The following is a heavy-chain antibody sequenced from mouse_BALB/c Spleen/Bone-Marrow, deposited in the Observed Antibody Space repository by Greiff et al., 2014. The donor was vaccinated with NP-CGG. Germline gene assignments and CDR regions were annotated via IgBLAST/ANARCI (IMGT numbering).Heavy chain of an antibody. CDR1: GFTFSDFY. J-gene: IGHJ4*01. D-gene: IGHD1-1*02. Sequence: EVHLVESGGDLVKPGGSLKLSCAASGFTFSDFYIFWFRQTPEKRLEWVATISDGGTYTYYLDSVKGRFTISRDNAKNNLYLQMSSLKSEDTAMYYCARSGERYGAMDYWGQGTSVTVSS. CDR2: ISDGGTYT. V-gene: IGHV5-4*02. CDR3: ARSGERYGAMDY.